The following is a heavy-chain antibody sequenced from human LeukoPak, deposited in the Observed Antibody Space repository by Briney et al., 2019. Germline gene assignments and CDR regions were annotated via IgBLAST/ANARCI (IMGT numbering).Heavy chain of an antibody. CDR1: GYTFMTND. V-gene: IGHV3-53*01. CDR3: ARGVEPLAANTLAY. J-gene: IGHJ4*02. D-gene: IGHD1-14*01. Sequence: GGSLRFSCEASGYTFMTNDMPWVRQAPGKGPEWVSVLYSDGNTKYADSVQGRFTISRDNSKNTPYLEMNSLSPDDTAVYYCARGVEPLAANTLAYWGQGTLVTVSS. CDR2: LYSDGNT.